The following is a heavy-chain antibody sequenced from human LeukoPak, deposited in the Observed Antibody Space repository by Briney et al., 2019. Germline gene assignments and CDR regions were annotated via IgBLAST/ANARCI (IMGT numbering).Heavy chain of an antibody. V-gene: IGHV6-1*01. CDR2: TYYRSKWYN. D-gene: IGHD5-12*01. CDR1: GDSVSSNSAA. CDR3: ARLLHPSGYEWLFDS. J-gene: IGHJ4*02. Sequence: SQTLSLTCAISGDSVSSNSAAWNWIRQSPSRGLEWLGRTYYRSKWYNEYAISVKSPITINADTSKNQFSLKLSSVTAADTAVYYCARLLHPSGYEWLFDSWGQGTLVTVSS.